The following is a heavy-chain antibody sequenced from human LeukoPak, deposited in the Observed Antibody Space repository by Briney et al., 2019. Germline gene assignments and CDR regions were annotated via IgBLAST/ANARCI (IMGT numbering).Heavy chain of an antibody. CDR3: ARGAGIYYTTGWTGWFDP. V-gene: IGHV3-53*01. Sequence: GGSLRLSCAASGFTVSSNYMSWVRQAPGKGLEWVSVIYSGGSTNYADSVKGRFTISRDNAKNTLYLQMNSLRAEDTAVYYCARGAGIYYTTGWTGWFDPWGQGTLVTVTS. D-gene: IGHD6-19*01. CDR1: GFTVSSNY. J-gene: IGHJ5*02. CDR2: IYSGGST.